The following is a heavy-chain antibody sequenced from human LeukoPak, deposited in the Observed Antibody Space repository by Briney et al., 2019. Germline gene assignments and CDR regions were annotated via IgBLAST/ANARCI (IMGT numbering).Heavy chain of an antibody. D-gene: IGHD4-17*01. Sequence: SETLSLTCTVSGGSISSYYWSWIRQPAGKGLEWIGRIYTSGSTNYNPSLKSRVTMSVDTSKNQFSLKLSSVTAADTAVYYCARHPRGYGDPYYFDYWGQGTLVTVSS. CDR1: GGSISSYY. V-gene: IGHV4-4*07. J-gene: IGHJ4*02. CDR2: IYTSGST. CDR3: ARHPRGYGDPYYFDY.